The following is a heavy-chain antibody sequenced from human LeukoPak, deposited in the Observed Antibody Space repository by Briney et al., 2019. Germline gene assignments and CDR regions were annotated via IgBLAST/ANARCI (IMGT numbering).Heavy chain of an antibody. J-gene: IGHJ4*02. Sequence: GGSLRLSCAASRFTFNSETMNWVRQAPGKGLEWLSSISSSSGSKYYADAVRGRFTISRDNAKKSLFLQMNSLRADDTAVYYCARPSVLGPNTDYWGQGTLVTVSS. CDR1: RFTFNSET. CDR2: ISSSSGSK. CDR3: ARPSVLGPNTDY. V-gene: IGHV3-21*01. D-gene: IGHD4/OR15-4a*01.